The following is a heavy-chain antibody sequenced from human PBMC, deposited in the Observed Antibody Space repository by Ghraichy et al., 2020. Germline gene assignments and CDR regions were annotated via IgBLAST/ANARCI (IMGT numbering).Heavy chain of an antibody. CDR3: ARDQKFNGRSTGGMDV. J-gene: IGHJ6*02. D-gene: IGHD1-14*01. CDR1: GGSISSYY. CDR2: IYYSGST. Sequence: GSLRLSCTVSGGSISSYYWSWIRQPPGKGLEWIGYIYYSGSTNYNPSLKSRVTISVDTSKNQFSLKLSSVTAADTAVYYCARDQKFNGRSTGGMDVWGQGTTVTVSS. V-gene: IGHV4-59*01.